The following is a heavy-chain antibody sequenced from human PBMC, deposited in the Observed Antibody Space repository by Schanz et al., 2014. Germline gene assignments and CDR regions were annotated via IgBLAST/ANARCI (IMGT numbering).Heavy chain of an antibody. J-gene: IGHJ6*02. Sequence: QVQLVQSGPAVKKPGASMKVSCLASGYSITEYFLHWVRQAPGQGLEWMGWINPNSGETNYEQKFKGRVAMTTDTSKSTAYMELRSLRSDDTAVYYCARDNLVSSSWYNYYGMDVWGQGTTVTVSS. CDR3: ARDNLVSSSWYNYYGMDV. D-gene: IGHD6-13*01. V-gene: IGHV1-2*02. CDR2: INPNSGET. CDR1: GYSITEYF.